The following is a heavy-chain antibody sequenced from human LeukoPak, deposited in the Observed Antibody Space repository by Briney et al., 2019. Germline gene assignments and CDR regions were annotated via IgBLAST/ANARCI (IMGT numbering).Heavy chain of an antibody. CDR1: GDTFTVHY. J-gene: IGHJ3*02. V-gene: IGHV1-2*02. D-gene: IGHD3-10*01. CDR3: AVITMVRGLIMGLGAFDI. CDR2: INPKIGVT. Sequence: GAALKVSGEASGDTFTVHYMHWGREAPERGVGRMGCINPKIGVTIYAQKFQGRVTMTRDTSISTAFIELGRLRSDDTAVYYCAVITMVRGLIMGLGAFDIWGQGTVVTASS.